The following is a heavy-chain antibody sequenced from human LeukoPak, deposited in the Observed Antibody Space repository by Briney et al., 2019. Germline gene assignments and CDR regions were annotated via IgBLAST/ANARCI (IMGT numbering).Heavy chain of an antibody. D-gene: IGHD7-27*01. Sequence: GGSLRLSCAVSGFNVSTYAMMWVRQTPGKGLEWVSTIGQIDNTYYADSVKGRFTISRDTSKNTLYLQMNSLRGEDTAIYFCAKYSRTGDPFDYWGQGTMVAVSS. CDR1: GFNVSTYA. CDR3: AKYSRTGDPFDY. J-gene: IGHJ4*02. V-gene: IGHV3-23*01. CDR2: IGQIDNT.